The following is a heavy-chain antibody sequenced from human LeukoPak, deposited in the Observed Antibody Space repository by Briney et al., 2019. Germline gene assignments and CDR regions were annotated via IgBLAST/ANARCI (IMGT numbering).Heavy chain of an antibody. D-gene: IGHD5-12*01. Sequence: PGASVKVSCKASGYTFTRNGISWVRQAPGQGLEWMGWISAFDANTNYAQRLQGRVTMTTDTSTSTAYMELRSLRSDDTAVYYCARVGGYSGYDWADDAFDIWGQGTMVTVSS. CDR1: GYTFTRNG. CDR2: ISAFDANT. J-gene: IGHJ3*02. CDR3: ARVGGYSGYDWADDAFDI. V-gene: IGHV1-18*01.